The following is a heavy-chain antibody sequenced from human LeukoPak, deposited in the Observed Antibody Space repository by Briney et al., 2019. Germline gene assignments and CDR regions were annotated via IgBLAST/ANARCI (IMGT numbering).Heavy chain of an antibody. CDR3: ARDSGFPQLGYDS. V-gene: IGHV4-31*03. CDR2: IYYSGST. Sequence: SETLSLTCTVSGGSISSGGYYWSWIRQHPGKGLEWIGYIYYSGSTYYNPSLKSRVTISVDTSKNQFSLKLSSVTAADTAVYYCARDSGFPQLGYDSWGQGTLVTVSS. CDR1: GGSISSGGYY. J-gene: IGHJ4*02. D-gene: IGHD3-22*01.